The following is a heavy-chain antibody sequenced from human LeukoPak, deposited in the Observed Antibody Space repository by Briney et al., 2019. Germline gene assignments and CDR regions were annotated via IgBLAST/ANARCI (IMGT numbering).Heavy chain of an antibody. J-gene: IGHJ2*01. V-gene: IGHV3-66*01. CDR2: VHGDGST. D-gene: IGHD3-9*01. CDR1: GFTVSSNH. Sequence: GGSLRLSCAASGFTVSSNHMKCVRQAPGKGLEWLSVVHGDGSTYYADSVKGRFTISRDNSKNTLYLQMNSLSAEDTAVYYCAREWVLRYYGWLSERYFDLWGRGTLVTVSS. CDR3: AREWVLRYYGWLSERYFDL.